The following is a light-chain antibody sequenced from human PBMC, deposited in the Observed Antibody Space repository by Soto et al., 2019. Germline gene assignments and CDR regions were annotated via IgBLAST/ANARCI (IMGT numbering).Light chain of an antibody. CDR2: QDS. V-gene: IGLV3-1*01. CDR1: KLGDKY. CDR3: QAWDSSTYV. J-gene: IGLJ1*01. Sequence: SYELTQPPSVSVSPGQTASITCSGDKLGDKYACWYQQKPGQSPVLVIYQDSKRPSGIPERFSGSNSGNTATLTISGTQAMDEADYYCQAWDSSTYVLGTGTNSPS.